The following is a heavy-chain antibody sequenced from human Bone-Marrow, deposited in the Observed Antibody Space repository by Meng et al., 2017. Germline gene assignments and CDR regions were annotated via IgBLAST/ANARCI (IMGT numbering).Heavy chain of an antibody. CDR3: ATRGNPYLNC. CDR1: GYTLSSDG. J-gene: IGHJ4*02. CDR2: INAYNGNT. V-gene: IGHV1-18*01. Sequence: QGQLVQSGVGVKKPGASVKVSCEASGYTLSSDGFSWVRQAPGQGLEWMGWINAYNGNTDYAQKFQGRVTMTTDTSTSTAYMELRSLRSDDTAVYYCATRGNPYLNCWGQGTLVTVSS.